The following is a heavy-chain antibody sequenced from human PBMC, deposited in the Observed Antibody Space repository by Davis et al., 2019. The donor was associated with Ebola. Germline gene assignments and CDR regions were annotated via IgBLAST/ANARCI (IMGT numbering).Heavy chain of an antibody. V-gene: IGHV2-70*04. Sequence: SGPTLVKPTQTLTLTCTFSGFSLSTSGMRVSWIRQPPGKALEWLARIDWDDDKFYSTSLKTRLTISKDTSKTQVVLTMTNMDPVDTATYYCARTRSDYGDYYYYGMDVWGQGTTVTVSS. CDR3: ARTRSDYGDYYYYGMDV. CDR2: IDWDDDK. J-gene: IGHJ6*02. CDR1: GFSLSTSGMR. D-gene: IGHD4-17*01.